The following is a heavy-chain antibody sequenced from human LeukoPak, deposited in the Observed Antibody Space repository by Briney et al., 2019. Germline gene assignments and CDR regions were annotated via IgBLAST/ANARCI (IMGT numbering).Heavy chain of an antibody. J-gene: IGHJ6*02. CDR2: IYYSGST. V-gene: IGHV4-39*02. Sequence: SETLSLTCTVSGGSISRSSYYWGWIRQPPGKGLEWIGSIYYSGSTYYNPSLKSRVTISVDTSKNQFSLKLSSVTAADTAVYYCARDGVELELRDAPYYYYYGMDVWGQGTTVTVSS. CDR3: ARDGVELELRDAPYYYYYGMDV. CDR1: GGSISRSSYY. D-gene: IGHD1-7*01.